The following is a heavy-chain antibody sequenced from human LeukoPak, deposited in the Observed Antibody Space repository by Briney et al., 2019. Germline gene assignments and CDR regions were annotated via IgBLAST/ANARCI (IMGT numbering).Heavy chain of an antibody. CDR3: ARVRENWNVDVFDI. D-gene: IGHD1-1*01. CDR1: GFTFSSYT. Sequence: GGSLRLSCAASGFTFSSYTMNWVRQAPGKGLEWVSGISGSGDNTYYADSVKGRFTISRDNSKNTLYLQMNSLRAGDTAVYYCARVRENWNVDVFDIWGQGTMVTVSS. V-gene: IGHV3-23*01. CDR2: ISGSGDNT. J-gene: IGHJ3*02.